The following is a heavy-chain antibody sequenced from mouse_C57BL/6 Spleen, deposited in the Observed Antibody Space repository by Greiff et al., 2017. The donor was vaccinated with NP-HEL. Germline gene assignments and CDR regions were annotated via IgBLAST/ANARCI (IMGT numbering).Heavy chain of an antibody. CDR3: TRLGVTTGVFDY. V-gene: IGHV1-15*01. CDR2: IDPETGGT. Sequence: QVHVKQSGAELVRPGASVTLSCKASGYTFTDYEMHWVKQTPVHGLEWIGAIDPETGGTAYNQKFKGKAILTADKSSSTAYMELRCLTSEDSAVYYCTRLGVTTGVFDYWGQGTTLTVSS. CDR1: GYTFTDYE. D-gene: IGHD2-2*01. J-gene: IGHJ2*01.